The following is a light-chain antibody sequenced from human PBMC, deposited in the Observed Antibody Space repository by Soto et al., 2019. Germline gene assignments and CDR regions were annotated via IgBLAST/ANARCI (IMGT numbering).Light chain of an antibody. CDR1: QSVGSS. V-gene: IGKV3-15*01. J-gene: IGKJ5*01. CDR3: QQYSNWPPIT. Sequence: IVMTQSPATVSVSPGERATLSCRATQSVGSSLAWYQQKPGQAPRLLIYGASTRASGIPARFSGSGSGTDFTLTISSLQSEDFAGYYCQQYSNWPPITFGQGTRLEIK. CDR2: GAS.